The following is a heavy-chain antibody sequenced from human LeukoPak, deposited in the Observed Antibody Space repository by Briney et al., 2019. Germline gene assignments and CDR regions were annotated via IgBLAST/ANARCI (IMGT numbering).Heavy chain of an antibody. CDR3: ATLGPFMLQPFDH. Sequence: GGSLRLSCAASGFTFSSDAMSGVRQAPRKGLEWVSGISGSGGSTYYADSVKGRFTISRDNSKNTLYLQMTSLRAEYGPVYYFATLGPFMLQPFDHWGQGTLVTVSS. D-gene: IGHD3-16*01. CDR1: GFTFSSDA. J-gene: IGHJ4*02. V-gene: IGHV3-23*01. CDR2: ISGSGGST.